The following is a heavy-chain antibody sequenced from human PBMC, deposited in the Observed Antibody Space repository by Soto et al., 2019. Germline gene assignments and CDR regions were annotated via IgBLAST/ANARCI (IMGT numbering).Heavy chain of an antibody. Sequence: SSETLSITCTVSGGSISSYYWSWIRQPPGKGLEWIGYIYYSGSTNYNPSLKSRVTISVDTSKNQFSLKLSSVTAADTAVYYCARHINNWTHAFDYCGEGTLVTVSS. CDR2: IYYSGST. CDR3: ARHINNWTHAFDY. J-gene: IGHJ4*02. V-gene: IGHV4-59*08. D-gene: IGHD1-20*01. CDR1: GGSISSYY.